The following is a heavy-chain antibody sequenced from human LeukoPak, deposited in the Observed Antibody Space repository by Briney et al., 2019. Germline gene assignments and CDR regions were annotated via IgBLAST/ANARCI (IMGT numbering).Heavy chain of an antibody. D-gene: IGHD6-19*01. CDR1: GFTFSNSG. V-gene: IGHV3-33*01. CDR3: ARGRSSGWPYYFDY. J-gene: IGHJ4*02. CDR2: IWYDGSNK. Sequence: GRSLRLSCAASGFTFSNSGMHWVRQAPGKGLQWVALIWYDGSNKYYADSVKGRFTISRDNSKNTLYLQMNSLRAEDTAVHYCARGRSSGWPYYFDYWGQGTLVTVSS.